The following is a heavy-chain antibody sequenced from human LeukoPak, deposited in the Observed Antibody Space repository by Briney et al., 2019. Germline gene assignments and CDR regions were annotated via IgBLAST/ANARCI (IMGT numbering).Heavy chain of an antibody. J-gene: IGHJ4*02. V-gene: IGHV4-4*07. CDR2: IYTSGST. Sequence: SETLSLTCTVSGGSISSYYWSWIRQPAGKGLEWIGRIYTSGSTNYNPSLKSRVTMSVDTSKHQFSPKLSSLTAADTAVYYCASARGHGSSGYYFFDYWGQGTPVTVSS. CDR3: ASARGHGSSGYYFFDY. CDR1: GGSISSYY. D-gene: IGHD3-22*01.